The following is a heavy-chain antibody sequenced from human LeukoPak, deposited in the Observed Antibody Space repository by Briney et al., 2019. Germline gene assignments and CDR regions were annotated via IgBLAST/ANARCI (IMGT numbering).Heavy chain of an antibody. Sequence: WETLSLTCTVSGGSISSYYWNWIRQPPGKGLEWIGYIYYSGSTNYNPSLKSRVTISVDTSKNQFSLKLNSMTAADTAMYYCARVGFHSSGYYFLGNENWGQGTLVTVSS. CDR3: ARVGFHSSGYYFLGNEN. D-gene: IGHD3-22*01. CDR1: GGSISSYY. J-gene: IGHJ4*02. CDR2: IYYSGST. V-gene: IGHV4-59*01.